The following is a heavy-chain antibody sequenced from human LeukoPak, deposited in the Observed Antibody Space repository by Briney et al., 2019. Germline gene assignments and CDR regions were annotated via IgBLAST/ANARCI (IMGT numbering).Heavy chain of an antibody. J-gene: IGHJ4*02. CDR2: TNSDGSST. D-gene: IGHD3-10*01. V-gene: IGHV3-74*01. Sequence: PGGSLRLSCAASGFTFSSYWMHWVRQAPGKGLVWVSRTNSDGSSTSYADSVKGRFTISRDNAKNTLYLQMNSLRAEDTAVYYCARDVYYYGSEMGYWGQGTLVTVSS. CDR1: GFTFSSYW. CDR3: ARDVYYYGSEMGY.